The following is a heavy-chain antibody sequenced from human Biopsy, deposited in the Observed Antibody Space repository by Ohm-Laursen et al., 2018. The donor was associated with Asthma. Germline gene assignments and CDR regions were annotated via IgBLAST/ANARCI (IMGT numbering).Heavy chain of an antibody. V-gene: IGHV1-69*01. CDR2: IMTVFGTT. CDR1: GGTFSNFA. CDR3: ARCQVGYSSGWSLLLKKIYYSGMDV. Sequence: GSSVKVSCKAPGGTFSNFAISWVRQAPGQGLEWLGGIMTVFGTTNYAQKFQGRVTITADESTSTAYMEVTSLRSEDTATYYCARCQVGYSSGWSLLLKKIYYSGMDVWGQGNAVTVSS. J-gene: IGHJ6*02. D-gene: IGHD6-19*01.